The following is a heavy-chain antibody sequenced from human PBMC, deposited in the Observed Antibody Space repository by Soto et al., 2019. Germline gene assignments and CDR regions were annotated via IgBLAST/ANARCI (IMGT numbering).Heavy chain of an antibody. CDR2: IITAFGTT. D-gene: IGHD5-18*01. J-gene: IGHJ4*02. CDR3: TRSYGYTFGGSLDN. V-gene: IGHV1-69*01. CDR1: GDTFNSYV. Sequence: QVQLVQSGPEVKKPGSSVKFSCKASGDTFNSYVITWVRQAPGQGLEWLGGIITAFGTTSYAQNFQDRLTIPADEAATKDHMELSSLTSDDTAMYYCTRSYGYTFGGSLDNWGQGTLVTVSS.